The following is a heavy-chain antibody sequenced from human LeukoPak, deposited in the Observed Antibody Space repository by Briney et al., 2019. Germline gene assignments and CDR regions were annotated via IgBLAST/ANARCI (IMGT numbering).Heavy chain of an antibody. V-gene: IGHV3-15*01. CDR2: IKSKTDGVPT. CDR3: TTVPRYSLRSLD. Sequence: GTLRLSCAASGFTFSNAWLSWVRHAPGKGLEGVGRIKSKTDGVPTDHAAPVKGRFTISRDDSKKTLYLQMTSLKTEDTAVYYCTTVPRYSLRSLDWGQGTLVTVSS. J-gene: IGHJ4*02. CDR1: GFTFSNAW. D-gene: IGHD6-13*01.